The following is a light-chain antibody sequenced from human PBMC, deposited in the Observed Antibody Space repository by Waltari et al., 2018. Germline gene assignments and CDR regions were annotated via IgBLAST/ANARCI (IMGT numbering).Light chain of an antibody. J-gene: IGLJ3*02. CDR3: QSYDTSLSVV. CDR2: GST. CDR1: GSNIGAGYD. V-gene: IGLV1-40*01. Sequence: QSVLTQPPSVSGAPGQRVTISCTGSGSNIGAGYDVHWYQQLPRAAPKLLIYGSTRRPVGVPARCLGSTSGTSASRAITGLQAEDEADYYCQSYDTSLSVVFGGGTKLTVL.